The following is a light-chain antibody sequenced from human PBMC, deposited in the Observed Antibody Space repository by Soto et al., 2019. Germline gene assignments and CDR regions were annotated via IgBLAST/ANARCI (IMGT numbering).Light chain of an antibody. V-gene: IGKV3-20*01. J-gene: IGKJ1*01. CDR1: QTVDNNY. CDR3: QQYATSPRT. Sequence: EIVLTQSPGTLSLSPGERATLSCRASQTVDNNYLAWFQQKPGQAPRLLIHGASSRATGIPDRFSGSGSGTDFTLTISRLEPEDFAVYYCQQYATSPRTFGQGTKVEIK. CDR2: GAS.